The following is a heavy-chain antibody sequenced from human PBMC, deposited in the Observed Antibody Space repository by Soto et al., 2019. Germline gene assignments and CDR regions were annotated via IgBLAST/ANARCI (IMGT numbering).Heavy chain of an antibody. V-gene: IGHV3-30*18. J-gene: IGHJ4*02. D-gene: IGHD6-25*01. Sequence: QVQLVESGGGVVQPGRSLRLSCAASGFTFSSYGMHWVRQAPGKGLEWVAVISYDGSNKYYADSVKGRFTISRDNSKNTLSLQMNSLRAEDTAVYYCAKDSGPYSSGSDYWGQGTLVTVSS. CDR3: AKDSGPYSSGSDY. CDR2: ISYDGSNK. CDR1: GFTFSSYG.